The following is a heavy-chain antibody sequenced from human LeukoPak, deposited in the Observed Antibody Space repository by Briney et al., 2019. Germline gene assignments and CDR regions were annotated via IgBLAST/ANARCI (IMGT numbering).Heavy chain of an antibody. D-gene: IGHD2-15*01. J-gene: IGHJ4*02. V-gene: IGHV3-23*01. CDR3: AKSSAMVPAALVNY. CDR1: GFTFTSYA. Sequence: GRSLRLSCAASGFTFTSYAMIWVRQAPGKGLEWVSGISGSGGTTNSADSVKGRFTISRDNSKNTVYLQMSSLRAEDTAIYYCAKSSAMVPAALVNYWGQGTLVTVSS. CDR2: ISGSGGTT.